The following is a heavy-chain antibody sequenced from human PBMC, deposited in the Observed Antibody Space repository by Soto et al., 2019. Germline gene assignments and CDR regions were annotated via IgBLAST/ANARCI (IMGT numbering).Heavy chain of an antibody. V-gene: IGHV1-69*05. J-gene: IGHJ5*02. CDR1: GGTFSSYA. D-gene: IGHD2-2*01. CDR3: ARVVPGAEAWFGP. CDR2: IIPIFGTA. Sequence: GASVKVSCKASGGTFSSYAISWVRQAPGQGLEWMGGIIPIFGTANYAQKFQGRVSMTTDTSTTTAYMELRSLRSDDTAVYYCARVVPGAEAWFGPWGQGTQVTVSS.